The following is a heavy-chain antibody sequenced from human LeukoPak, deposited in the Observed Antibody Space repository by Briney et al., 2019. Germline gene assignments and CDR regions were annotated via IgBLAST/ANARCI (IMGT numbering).Heavy chain of an antibody. Sequence: GGSLRLSCAASGFTFDDYAMHWVRQAPGKGLEWGSGISWNSVRIDYVDSVKGRFTISRENAKNSLYLQMNSLVPECTAVYYCAKDIEELPRHGKDVWGQVATVTVSS. CDR3: AKDIEELPRHGKDV. CDR2: ISWNSVRI. D-gene: IGHD1-26*01. J-gene: IGHJ6*02. V-gene: IGHV3-9*01. CDR1: GFTFDDYA.